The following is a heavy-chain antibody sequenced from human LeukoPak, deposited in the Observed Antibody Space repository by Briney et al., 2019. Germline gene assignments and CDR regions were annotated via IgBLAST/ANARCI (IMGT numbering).Heavy chain of an antibody. D-gene: IGHD4-11*01. Sequence: ASVKVSCKASGYTFTSYGISWVRQAPGQGLEWMGWISAYNGNTNYAQKLQGRVTMTTDTSTSTAYMELRSLRSDDTAVYYCARGAYSPNPPYYYYFMDVWGKGTTVTVSS. CDR1: GYTFTSYG. CDR2: ISAYNGNT. CDR3: ARGAYSPNPPYYYYFMDV. J-gene: IGHJ6*03. V-gene: IGHV1-18*01.